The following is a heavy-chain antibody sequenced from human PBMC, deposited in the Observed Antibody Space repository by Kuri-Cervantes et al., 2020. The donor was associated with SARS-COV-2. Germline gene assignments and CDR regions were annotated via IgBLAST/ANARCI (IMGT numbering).Heavy chain of an antibody. Sequence: GESLKISCAASGFTFSSYGMHWVRQAPGKGLEWVAVIWYDGSNKYYADSVKGRFTISRDNSKNTLYLQMNSLRAEDTAVYYCARQYSSSWYGEGQFDYWGQGTLVTVSS. CDR1: GFTFSSYG. J-gene: IGHJ4*02. V-gene: IGHV3-33*01. D-gene: IGHD6-13*01. CDR3: ARQYSSSWYGEGQFDY. CDR2: IWYDGSNK.